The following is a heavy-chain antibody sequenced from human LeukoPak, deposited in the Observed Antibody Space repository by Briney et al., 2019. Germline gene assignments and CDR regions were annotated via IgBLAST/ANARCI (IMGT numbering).Heavy chain of an antibody. V-gene: IGHV3-7*01. Sequence: AGGSLRLSCAASGFTFRNYWMSWVRQAPGEGLEWVANIKFDGSEKFYVDSVKGRFTISRDNAKNSLYLQINSLRAEDTSVYFCARGKGVAHEDYWGQGTRVTVSS. CDR3: ARGKGVAHEDY. CDR2: IKFDGSEK. D-gene: IGHD3-3*01. J-gene: IGHJ4*02. CDR1: GFTFRNYW.